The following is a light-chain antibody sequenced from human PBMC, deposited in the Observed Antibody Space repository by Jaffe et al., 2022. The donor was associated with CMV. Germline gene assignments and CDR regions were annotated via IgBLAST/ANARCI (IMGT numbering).Light chain of an antibody. CDR3: QQYSSYSWT. Sequence: DIQMTQSPSTLSASVGDRVIITCRASQSVGTWLAWYQQKPGKAPKLLLYKASSLESGVPSRFSGSGSGTEFTLTITSLQPDDFATYYCQQYSSYSWTFGQGTKVEIK. V-gene: IGKV1-5*03. CDR2: KAS. CDR1: QSVGTW. J-gene: IGKJ1*01.